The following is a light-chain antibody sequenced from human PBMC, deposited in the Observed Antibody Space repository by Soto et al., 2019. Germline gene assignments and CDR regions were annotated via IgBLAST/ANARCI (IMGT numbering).Light chain of an antibody. J-gene: IGLJ1*01. Sequence: QSVLTQPPSVSGAPGQRVTISCTGSSSNIGEGNNVHWYQQLPGTAPKLLIYDNSNRPSGVPDRFSGSKSGTSASLAITGLQADDEAEYFCQSYANSLNGLDVFGTGTKVTVL. CDR1: SSNIGEGNN. CDR2: DNS. CDR3: QSYANSLNGLDV. V-gene: IGLV1-40*01.